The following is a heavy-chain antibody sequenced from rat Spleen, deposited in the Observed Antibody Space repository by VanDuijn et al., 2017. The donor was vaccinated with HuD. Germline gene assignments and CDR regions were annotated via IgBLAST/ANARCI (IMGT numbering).Heavy chain of an antibody. Sequence: EVQLVESGGGLVQPGRSLKLSCAASGFTFSYYAMAWVRQAPTKGLEWVAYVSMGGTNTFYRDSVKDRFTISRDNAQNTLYLQMSRLGSEDTAIYYCARGLGALFDFWGQGVMVTVSS. CDR2: VSMGGTNT. V-gene: IGHV5S13*01. D-gene: IGHD5-1*01. J-gene: IGHJ2*01. CDR3: ARGLGALFDF. CDR1: GFTFSYYA.